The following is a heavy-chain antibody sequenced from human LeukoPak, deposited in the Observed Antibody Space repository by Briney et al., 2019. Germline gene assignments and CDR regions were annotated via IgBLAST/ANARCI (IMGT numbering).Heavy chain of an antibody. CDR2: ISSSGSTI. D-gene: IGHD6-13*01. J-gene: IGHJ3*02. CDR3: ARGLRSSWYEGAFDI. CDR1: GFTFSDYY. Sequence: KPGGSPRLSCAASGFTFSDYYMSRIRQAPGKGLEWVSYISSSGSTIYYADSVKGRFTISRDNAKNSLYLQMNSLRAEDTAVYYCARGLRSSWYEGAFDIWGQGTMVTVSS. V-gene: IGHV3-11*01.